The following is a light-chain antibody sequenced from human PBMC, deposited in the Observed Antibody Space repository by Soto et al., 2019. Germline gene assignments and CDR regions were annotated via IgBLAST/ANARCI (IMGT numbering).Light chain of an antibody. V-gene: IGKV1-12*01. J-gene: IGKJ3*01. Sequence: IQMTQSPSSVSASVGDTVTLSCQTSHGVSGWLAWYQQKPGKAPTLLIYTVSTLQSGVPSRFSGRGSGTDFSLTITNLQPEDFATYFCQQGKSFPFTFGPGTKVEVK. CDR3: QQGKSFPFT. CDR1: HGVSGW. CDR2: TVS.